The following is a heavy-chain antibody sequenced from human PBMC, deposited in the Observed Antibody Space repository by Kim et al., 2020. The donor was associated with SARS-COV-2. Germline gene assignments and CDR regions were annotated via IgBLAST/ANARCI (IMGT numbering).Heavy chain of an antibody. CDR1: GFTFSSYS. Sequence: GGSLSLSCAASGFTFSSYSMNWVRQAPGKGLEWVSSISSSSSYIYYADSVKGRFTISRDNAKNSLYLQMNSLRAEDTAVYYCARDSGGRYFDWLFHYWGQGTLVTVSS. J-gene: IGHJ4*02. CDR3: ARDSGGRYFDWLFHY. V-gene: IGHV3-21*01. D-gene: IGHD3-9*01. CDR2: ISSSSSYI.